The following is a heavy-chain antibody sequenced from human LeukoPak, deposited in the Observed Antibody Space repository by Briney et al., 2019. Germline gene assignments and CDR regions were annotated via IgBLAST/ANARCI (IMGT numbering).Heavy chain of an antibody. J-gene: IGHJ5*02. CDR2: ISSSGTTI. Sequence: PGGSLRLSCAASGFTCSSYEMNWVRQGPGKGLEWVSYISSSGTTIYYADSVKGRFTISRDNAKNSLYLQMNSLRAEDTAVYYCARVGVVVAATGNLWFDPWGQGTLVTVSS. CDR3: ARVGVVVAATGNLWFDP. CDR1: GFTCSSYE. V-gene: IGHV3-48*03. D-gene: IGHD2-15*01.